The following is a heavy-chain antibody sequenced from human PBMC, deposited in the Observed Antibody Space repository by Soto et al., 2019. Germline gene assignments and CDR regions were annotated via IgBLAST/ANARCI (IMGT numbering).Heavy chain of an antibody. D-gene: IGHD2-15*01. CDR1: GFTFNNGW. CDR3: TTDSTQTFCDGGPCYSVLTKIHDS. CDR2: IKSKAAGGTT. V-gene: IGHV3-15*01. Sequence: EVQLVESGGGLVKPGGSLRLSCPASGFTFNNGWMSWVRQAPGKGLEWVGRIKSKAAGGTTDYSAPVQGRFTISRDDSKNTVHLQMNSLKTEDTAVYYCTTDSTQTFCDGGPCYSVLTKIHDSWGQGTLVTVSS. J-gene: IGHJ4*02.